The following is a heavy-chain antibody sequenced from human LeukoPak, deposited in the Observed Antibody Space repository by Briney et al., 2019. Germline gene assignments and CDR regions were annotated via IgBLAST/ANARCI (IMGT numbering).Heavy chain of an antibody. CDR1: GFTFDDYA. V-gene: IGHV3-9*03. CDR3: AKGVYSSSGYPEDAFDM. D-gene: IGHD6-13*01. J-gene: IGHJ3*02. Sequence: PGRSLRLSCAASGFTFDDYAMHWVRQAPGNGLEWVSGITWNSGTKGYADSVMGRFTISRDNAKNSLYLQMNSLRAEDMALYYCAKGVYSSSGYPEDAFDMWGQGTMVTVSS. CDR2: ITWNSGTK.